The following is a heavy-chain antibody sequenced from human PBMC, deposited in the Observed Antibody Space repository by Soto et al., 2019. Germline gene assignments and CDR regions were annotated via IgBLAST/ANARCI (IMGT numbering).Heavy chain of an antibody. CDR2: IKSKTDGGTA. CDR3: TTGVETIDV. V-gene: IGHV3-15*01. Sequence: GGSLRLSCAASGFTFSHAWMSWVRQAPGKGLEWVGRIKSKTDGGTADYAAPVEGRFTISRDDSENTLYLQMIRLKTEDTAEYYCTTGVETIDVWGEVTTVTVSP. D-gene: IGHD3-10*01. CDR1: GFTFSHAW. J-gene: IGHJ6*04.